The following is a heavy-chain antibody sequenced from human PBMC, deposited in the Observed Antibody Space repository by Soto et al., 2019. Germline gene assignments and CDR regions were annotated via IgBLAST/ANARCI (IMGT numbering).Heavy chain of an antibody. Sequence: PSETLSLTCAVYGESFSGYYWSWIRQSPEKGLEWLAEINHSGSTNYNPSLKSRVTVSVDTSKNQFFLKLNSVTAADAAVYYCARGWQVLTYWGQGALVT. CDR1: GESFSGYY. CDR3: ARGWQVLTY. CDR2: INHSGST. V-gene: IGHV4-34*01. J-gene: IGHJ4*02.